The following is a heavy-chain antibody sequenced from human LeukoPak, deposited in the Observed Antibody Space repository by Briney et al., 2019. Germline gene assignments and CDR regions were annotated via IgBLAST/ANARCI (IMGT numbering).Heavy chain of an antibody. CDR3: AKDGSEIFGVVIIPYYFDY. CDR2: ISGSGGST. V-gene: IGHV3-23*01. CDR1: GFTFSSYA. D-gene: IGHD3-3*01. Sequence: PGGSLSLSCAASGFTFSSYAMSWVRQAPGKGLEWVSAISGSGGSTYYADSVKGRFTISRDNSKNTLYLQMNSLRADDPAVYYCAKDGSEIFGVVIIPYYFDYWGQGTLVTVSS. J-gene: IGHJ4*02.